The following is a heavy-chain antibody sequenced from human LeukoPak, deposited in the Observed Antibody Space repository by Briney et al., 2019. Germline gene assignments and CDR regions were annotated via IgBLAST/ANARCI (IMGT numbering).Heavy chain of an antibody. V-gene: IGHV3-48*01. D-gene: IGHD4-17*01. CDR3: ARVDGDY. Sequence: GGSLRLPCAASGFTFSSYSMNWVRQAPGKGLGWVSYISSSSSSTIYYADSVKGRFTISRDNAKNSLYLQMNSLRAEDTAVYYCARVDGDYWGQGTMVTVSS. CDR1: GFTFSSYS. CDR2: ISSSSSSTI. J-gene: IGHJ3*01.